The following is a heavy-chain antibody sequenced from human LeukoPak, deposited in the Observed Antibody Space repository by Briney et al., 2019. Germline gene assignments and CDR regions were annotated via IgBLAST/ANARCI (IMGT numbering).Heavy chain of an antibody. CDR3: ARTYDFGRGPPGDAFDN. CDR2: IDARSGIT. V-gene: IGHV3-48*01. CDR1: GFTFTIFG. Sequence: PGGSLRLSCATSGFTFTIFGINWVRQAPGKGPEWVPYIDARSGITYYADSVQGRFTISRDNAKESVFLQMNGLRVDDTAVYYRARTYDFGRGPPGDAFDNWGQGTPVIVSS. D-gene: IGHD3-3*01. J-gene: IGHJ3*02.